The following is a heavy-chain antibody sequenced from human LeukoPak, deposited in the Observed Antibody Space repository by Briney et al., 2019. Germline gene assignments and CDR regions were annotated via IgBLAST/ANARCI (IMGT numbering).Heavy chain of an antibody. CDR1: GFTFSDYY. CDR3: EGYCSSASCGGTFNY. J-gene: IGHJ4*02. D-gene: IGHD2-2*01. V-gene: IGHV3-11*04. CDR2: ISSRGSPI. Sequence: GGSLRLSCAASGFTFSDYYMSWICQAPGKGLEWVSYISSRGSPIYYADSVKGRFTISRDNAKKSLYLQMNSLRAEDTAVYYCEGYCSSASCGGTFNYWGQGTLVTVSS.